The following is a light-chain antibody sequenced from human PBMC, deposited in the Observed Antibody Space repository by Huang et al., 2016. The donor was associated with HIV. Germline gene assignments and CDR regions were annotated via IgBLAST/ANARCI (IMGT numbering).Light chain of an antibody. CDR1: QSISTY. CDR3: QRRREWLT. V-gene: IGKV3-11*01. CDR2: EAS. J-gene: IGKJ4*01. Sequence: EIVLTQSPATLSLSPGERATLCCRASQSISTYLAWDQHRPGQSPRHHVYEASKRAVGDRARFSGRGCGTDVTLTISSLEPEDFAVYFCQRRREWLTFGGGTGVDI.